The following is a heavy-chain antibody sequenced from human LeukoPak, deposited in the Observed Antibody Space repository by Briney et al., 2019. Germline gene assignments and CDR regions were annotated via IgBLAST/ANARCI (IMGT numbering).Heavy chain of an antibody. Sequence: SVTVSCKASGGTFSSYAISWVRQAPGQGLEWMGGIIPIFGTANYAQKFQGRVTITADESTSTAYMELSSLRSEDTAVYYCARSTHCSGGSCYQFDYWGQGTLVTVSS. CDR3: ARSTHCSGGSCYQFDY. CDR2: IIPIFGTA. D-gene: IGHD2-15*01. J-gene: IGHJ4*02. CDR1: GGTFSSYA. V-gene: IGHV1-69*01.